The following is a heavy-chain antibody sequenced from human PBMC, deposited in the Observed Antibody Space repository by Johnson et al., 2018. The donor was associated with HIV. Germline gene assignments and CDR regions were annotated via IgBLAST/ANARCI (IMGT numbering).Heavy chain of an antibody. CDR2: ISYDGSNK. V-gene: IGHV3-30-3*01. D-gene: IGHD4-17*01. Sequence: QVQLVESGGGLVQPGGSLRLSCAASRFTVSFNYISWVRQAPGKGLDWVAVISYDGSNKYYADSVKGRFTISRDNSKNTLYLQMNSLRAEDTAVYYCARAMYADDYGDYLFLAPRLDAFDIWGPGTIVTVSS. CDR3: ARAMYADDYGDYLFLAPRLDAFDI. CDR1: RFTVSFNY. J-gene: IGHJ3*02.